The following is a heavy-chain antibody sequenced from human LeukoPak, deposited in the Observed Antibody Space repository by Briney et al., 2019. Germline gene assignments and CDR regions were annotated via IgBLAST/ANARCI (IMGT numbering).Heavy chain of an antibody. CDR1: AFSFTIYG. CDR2: ARDDGSST. Sequence: GGSLRLSCAPSAFSFTIYGMHWARQAPGKGLEWVAFARDDGSSTNYTDSVKGRFTITRDTSKNMLYLQMNSLTAEDTAVYYCAIEGGITNGWYLRFDPWGQGTLVTVSS. D-gene: IGHD6-19*01. J-gene: IGHJ5*02. V-gene: IGHV3-30*02. CDR3: AIEGGITNGWYLRFDP.